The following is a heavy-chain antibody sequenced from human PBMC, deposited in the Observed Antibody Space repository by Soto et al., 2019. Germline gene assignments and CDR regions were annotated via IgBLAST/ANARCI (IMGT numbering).Heavy chain of an antibody. CDR3: AREVLRFLEWYGMDV. CDR2: ISYDGSNK. Sequence: GGSLRLSCAASGFTFSSYAMHWARQAPGKGLEWVAVISYDGSNKYYADSVKGRFTISRDNSKNTLYLQMNSLRAEDTAVYYCAREVLRFLEWYGMDVWGQGTTVTVSS. D-gene: IGHD3-3*01. CDR1: GFTFSSYA. V-gene: IGHV3-30-3*01. J-gene: IGHJ6*02.